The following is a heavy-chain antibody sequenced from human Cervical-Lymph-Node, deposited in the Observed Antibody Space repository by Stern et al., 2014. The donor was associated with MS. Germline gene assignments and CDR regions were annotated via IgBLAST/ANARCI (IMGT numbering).Heavy chain of an antibody. J-gene: IGHJ3*02. CDR1: GYTFTSYG. V-gene: IGHV1-18*01. Sequence: VQLLESGAEVKKPGASVKVSCKASGYTFTSYGISWVRQAPGQGLEWVGLISAYNGNTNYAQMLQGRVTMTTDTSTSTACMELRSLRSDDTAVYYCARGLLGSENAFDIWGQGTMVTVSS. CDR2: ISAYNGNT. D-gene: IGHD2-15*01. CDR3: ARGLLGSENAFDI.